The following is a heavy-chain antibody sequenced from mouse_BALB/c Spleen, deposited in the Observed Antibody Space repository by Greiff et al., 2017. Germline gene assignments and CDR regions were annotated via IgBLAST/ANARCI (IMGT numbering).Heavy chain of an antibody. CDR3: ARVYGNYGEYYFDY. CDR2: IWAGGST. Sequence: QVQLQQSGPGLVAPSQSLSITCTVSGFSLTSYGVHWVRQPPGKGLEWLGVIWAGGSTNYNSALMSRLSISKDNSKSQVFLKMNSLQTDDTAMYYCARVYGNYGEYYFDYWGQGTTLTVSS. D-gene: IGHD2-1*01. CDR1: GFSLTSYG. V-gene: IGHV2-9*02. J-gene: IGHJ2*01.